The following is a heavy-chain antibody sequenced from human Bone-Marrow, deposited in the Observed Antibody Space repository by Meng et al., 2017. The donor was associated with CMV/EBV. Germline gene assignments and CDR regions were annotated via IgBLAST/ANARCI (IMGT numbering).Heavy chain of an antibody. V-gene: IGHV4-59*01. CDR1: GGSISSYY. CDR2: IYYSGST. D-gene: IGHD2-2*02. Sequence: SEPLSLTCTVSGGSISSYYWSWIRQPPGKGLEWIGYIYYSGSTNYNPSLKSRVTISVDTSKNQFSLKLSSVTAADTAVYYCARAVVVVPAAIRDYYYYGMDVWGQGTTVTVSS. CDR3: ARAVVVVPAAIRDYYYYGMDV. J-gene: IGHJ6*02.